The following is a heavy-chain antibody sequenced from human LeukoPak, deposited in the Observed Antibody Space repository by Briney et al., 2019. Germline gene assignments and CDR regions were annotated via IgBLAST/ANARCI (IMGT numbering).Heavy chain of an antibody. CDR1: GYTFTSYG. J-gene: IGHJ4*02. D-gene: IGHD3-22*01. CDR2: ISAYNGNT. V-gene: IGHV1-18*01. Sequence: ASVKVSCKASGYTFTSYGISWVRQAPGQGLEWMGWISAYNGNTNYAQKLQGRVTMTTDTSTSTAYMELRSLRSDDTAVYYCARAPGGGHYYDSSGYPMAQGGLDYWGQGTLVTVSS. CDR3: ARAPGGGHYYDSSGYPMAQGGLDY.